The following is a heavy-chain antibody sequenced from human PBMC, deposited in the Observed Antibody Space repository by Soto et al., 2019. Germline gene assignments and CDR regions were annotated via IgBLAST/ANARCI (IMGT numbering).Heavy chain of an antibody. CDR1: GYTFTSYD. CDR3: ARAYCSGGSCYSAY. Sequence: ASVKVSCKASGYTFTSYDISWVRQAPGQGLEWMGWISAYNGNTNYAQKLQGRVTMTTDTSTSTAYMELRSLRSDDTAVYYCARAYCSGGSCYSAYWGQGTLVTV. D-gene: IGHD2-15*01. J-gene: IGHJ4*02. CDR2: ISAYNGNT. V-gene: IGHV1-18*01.